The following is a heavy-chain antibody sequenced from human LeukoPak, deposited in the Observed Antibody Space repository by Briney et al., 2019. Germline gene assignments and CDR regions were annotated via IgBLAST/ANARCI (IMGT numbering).Heavy chain of an antibody. D-gene: IGHD3-22*01. CDR2: IKQDGSEK. CDR1: GFTFSSYW. J-gene: IGHJ4*02. Sequence: GGSLRLSCAASGFTFSSYWMSWVRQAPGKGLEWGANIKQDGSEKYYVDSVKGRFTISRDNAKNSLYLQMNSLRAEDTAVYYCARDFPKAERITMIVVGLDYWGQGTLVTVSS. CDR3: ARDFPKAERITMIVVGLDY. V-gene: IGHV3-7*01.